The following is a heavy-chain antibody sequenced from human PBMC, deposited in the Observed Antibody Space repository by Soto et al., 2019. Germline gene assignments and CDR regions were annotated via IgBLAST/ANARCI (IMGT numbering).Heavy chain of an antibody. CDR1: GHTFTSYG. CDR2: ISGYDGNT. Sequence: ASGKVSCKASGHTFTSYGISWVRQAPGEGLEWVGWISGYDGNTDYAHKFRGRITMTTDASTRTAYMQLRSLRSDDTAVYYCAREEPLYHLDGMDGCGQGITVTVPS. J-gene: IGHJ6*02. D-gene: IGHD3-16*02. CDR3: AREEPLYHLDGMDG. V-gene: IGHV1-18*01.